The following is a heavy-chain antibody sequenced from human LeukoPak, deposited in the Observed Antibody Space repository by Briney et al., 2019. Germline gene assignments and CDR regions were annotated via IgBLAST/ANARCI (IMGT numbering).Heavy chain of an antibody. CDR3: AKEYSSSWDARYFDNWFDP. V-gene: IGHV3-21*01. J-gene: IGHJ5*02. D-gene: IGHD6-13*01. Sequence: GGSLRLSCAASGFTFSSYSMNWVRQAPGKGLEWVSSVSSSSSYIYYADSVKGRFTISRDNAKNSLYLQMNSLRAEDTAVYYCAKEYSSSWDARYFDNWFDPWGQGTLVTVSS. CDR1: GFTFSSYS. CDR2: VSSSSSYI.